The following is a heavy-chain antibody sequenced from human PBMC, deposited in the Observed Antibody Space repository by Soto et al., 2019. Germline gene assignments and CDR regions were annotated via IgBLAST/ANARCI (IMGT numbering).Heavy chain of an antibody. D-gene: IGHD6-6*01. Sequence: SVKVSCKASGGTFSSYAISWVRQAPGQGLEWMGGIIPTFGTANYAQKFQGRVTITADKSTSTAYMELSSLRSEDTAVYYCARGGDSIAARPRYYYGMYVWGQGTTVTVSS. CDR2: IIPTFGTA. CDR3: ARGGDSIAARPRYYYGMYV. J-gene: IGHJ6*02. CDR1: GGTFSSYA. V-gene: IGHV1-69*06.